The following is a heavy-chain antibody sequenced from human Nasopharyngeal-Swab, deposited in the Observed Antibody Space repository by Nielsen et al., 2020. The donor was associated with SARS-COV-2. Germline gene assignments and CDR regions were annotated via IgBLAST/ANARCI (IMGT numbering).Heavy chain of an antibody. CDR2: VSTSGTYI. Sequence: ETQSLTCAASGFTFSSYSMNWVRQAPGKGLEWVSSVSTSGTYIYYAYSVKGRFTISRDNAKNSLYLQMDSLRAEDTAVYYCARDIWVGSSDAFDIWGQGTMVTVSS. CDR3: ARDIWVGSSDAFDI. D-gene: IGHD3-10*01. J-gene: IGHJ3*02. CDR1: GFTFSSYS. V-gene: IGHV3-21*01.